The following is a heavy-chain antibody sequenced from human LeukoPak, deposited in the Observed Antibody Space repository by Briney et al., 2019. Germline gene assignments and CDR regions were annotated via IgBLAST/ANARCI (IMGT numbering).Heavy chain of an antibody. Sequence: ASVKDPCKASGYTFISYGISWVRPAPGHGLEWMGWISGYNGNTNYAQKVQGRVTMTTDTSTSTAYMELRSLRADDTAVYYCARDPGIVGTPDAFDVCGQGRMVTVSS. CDR3: ARDPGIVGTPDAFDV. V-gene: IGHV1-18*01. CDR1: GYTFISYG. D-gene: IGHD1-26*01. J-gene: IGHJ3*01. CDR2: ISGYNGNT.